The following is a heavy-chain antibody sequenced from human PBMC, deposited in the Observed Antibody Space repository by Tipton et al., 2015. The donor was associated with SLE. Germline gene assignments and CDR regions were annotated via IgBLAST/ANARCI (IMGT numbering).Heavy chain of an antibody. CDR3: ATVGDTGLQRSDS. J-gene: IGHJ4*02. V-gene: IGHV7-4-1*02. CDR1: GYTFNSYG. CDR2: INTSTGKA. Sequence: QSGPEVKKPGASVKVSCKASGYTFNSYGVSWVRQAPGQGLEWMGWINTSTGKATYAQGFSGRFVFSLDTPANTAYLQISSLEADDSAIYYCATVGDTGLQRSDSWGQGTLVTVSS. D-gene: IGHD1-26*01.